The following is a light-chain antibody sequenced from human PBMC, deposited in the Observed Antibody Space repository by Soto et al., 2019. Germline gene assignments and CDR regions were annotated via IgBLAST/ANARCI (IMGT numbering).Light chain of an antibody. V-gene: IGKV1-9*01. Sequence: DIQLTQSPSFLSASVGDRVTITCRASQDISNYLVWYQQKPGKAPKPLIYAASTLQSGVPSRFSGSGSGTEFTLTISSLQPDDVATYYCQQYNSYPSTLGQGTKVDIK. CDR2: AAS. J-gene: IGKJ1*01. CDR3: QQYNSYPST. CDR1: QDISNY.